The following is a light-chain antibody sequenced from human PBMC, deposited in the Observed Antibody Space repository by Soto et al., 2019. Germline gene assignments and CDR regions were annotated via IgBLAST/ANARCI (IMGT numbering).Light chain of an antibody. V-gene: IGKV1-12*01. Sequence: DIQMTQSPSTLSASVGDRVTITCRASESISGWLAWYQQQPGKAPKLLIYKASNLQSGVPSRFSGSGSGTDFTLTISSLQPEDFATYYCQQASSFPLTFGGGTKVDIK. CDR2: KAS. CDR1: ESISGW. J-gene: IGKJ4*01. CDR3: QQASSFPLT.